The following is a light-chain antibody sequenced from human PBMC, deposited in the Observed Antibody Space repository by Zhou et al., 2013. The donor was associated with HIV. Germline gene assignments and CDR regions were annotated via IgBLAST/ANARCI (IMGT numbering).Light chain of an antibody. J-gene: IGKJ2*01. CDR1: QSISSW. V-gene: IGKV1-5*03. CDR3: QQYNSYST. CDR2: KAS. Sequence: DIQMTQSPSTLSASVGDRVTITCRASQSISSWLAWYQQKPGKAPKLLIYKASSLESGVPPRFSGSGSGTAFTLTISSLQPDDFATYYCQQYNSYSTFGQGTKLEIK.